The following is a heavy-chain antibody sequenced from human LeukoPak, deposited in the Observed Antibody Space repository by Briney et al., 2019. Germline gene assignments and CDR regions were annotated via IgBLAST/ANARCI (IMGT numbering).Heavy chain of an antibody. Sequence: ASVKVSCKASGYTFTSYGISWVRQAPGQGLEWMGWISAYNGNTNYAQKLQGRVTMTTDTSTSTAYMELRSLRSDDTAVYYCARADYYDSSGLLGFDYWGQGTLVTVSS. D-gene: IGHD3-22*01. V-gene: IGHV1-18*01. J-gene: IGHJ4*02. CDR3: ARADYYDSSGLLGFDY. CDR2: ISAYNGNT. CDR1: GYTFTSYG.